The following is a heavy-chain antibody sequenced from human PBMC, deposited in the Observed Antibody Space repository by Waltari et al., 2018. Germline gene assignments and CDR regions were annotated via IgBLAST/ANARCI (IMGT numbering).Heavy chain of an antibody. J-gene: IGHJ4*02. CDR3: ATDLSGIAAAGTNYFDY. V-gene: IGHV4-39*07. Sequence: RQPPGKGLEWIGSIYYSGSTYYNPSLKSRVTMTEDTSTDTAYMELSSLRSEDTAVYYCATDLSGIAAAGTNYFDYWGQGTLVTVSS. CDR2: IYYSGST. D-gene: IGHD6-13*01.